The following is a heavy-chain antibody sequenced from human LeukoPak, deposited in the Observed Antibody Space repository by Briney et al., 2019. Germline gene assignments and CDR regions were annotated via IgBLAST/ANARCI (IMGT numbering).Heavy chain of an antibody. CDR1: GFTFSSYA. D-gene: IGHD3-10*01. V-gene: IGHV3-30-3*01. J-gene: IGHJ6*02. CDR3: ARDPTMDYYYGMDV. Sequence: GGSLRLFCAASGFTFSSYAMHWVRQAPGKGLEWVAVISYDGSNKYYADSVKGRFTISRDNSKNTLYLQMNSRRAEDTAVYYCARDPTMDYYYGMDVWGQGTTVTVSS. CDR2: ISYDGSNK.